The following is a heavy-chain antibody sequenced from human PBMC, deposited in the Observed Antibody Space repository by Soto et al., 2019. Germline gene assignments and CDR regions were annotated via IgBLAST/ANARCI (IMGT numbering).Heavy chain of an antibody. J-gene: IGHJ4*02. V-gene: IGHV3-33*01. Sequence: GGSLRLSCAASGFTFSSYGMHWVRQAPGKGLEWVAVIWYDGSNKYYADSVKGRFTISRDNSKNTLYLQMNSLRAEDTAVYYCARGAWSGYCSGGSCYYFDYWGQGTLVTVSS. CDR3: ARGAWSGYCSGGSCYYFDY. CDR2: IWYDGSNK. CDR1: GFTFSSYG. D-gene: IGHD2-15*01.